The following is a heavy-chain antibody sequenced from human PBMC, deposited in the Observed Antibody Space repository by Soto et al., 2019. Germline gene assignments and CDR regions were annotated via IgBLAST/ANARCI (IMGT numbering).Heavy chain of an antibody. CDR1: GFTFSSYG. V-gene: IGHV3-23*01. Sequence: GGSLRLSCAASGFTFSSYGMSWVRQAPGKGLEWVSVVSGSGGTTYYADSVKGRFTISRDNSKNTLYLQMNSLRAEDTAVYYCAKALAPTNRCLDPWGQGTLVTVSS. CDR3: AKALAPTNRCLDP. D-gene: IGHD2-8*01. J-gene: IGHJ5*02. CDR2: VSGSGGTT.